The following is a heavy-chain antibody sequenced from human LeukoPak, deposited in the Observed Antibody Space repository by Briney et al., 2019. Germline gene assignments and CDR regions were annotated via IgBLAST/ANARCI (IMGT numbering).Heavy chain of an antibody. CDR2: IYYSGST. CDR1: GASISSGDYY. V-gene: IGHV4-30-4*02. CDR3: ARGRWIQQSIPPWFDP. J-gene: IGHJ5*02. D-gene: IGHD5-18*01. Sequence: SETLSLTCTVSGASISSGDYYWSWIRQPPGKGLEWIGSIYYSGSTYYNPSPKSRVTISVDTSKNQFSLKLSSVTAADTAVYYCARGRWIQQSIPPWFDPWGQGTLVTVSS.